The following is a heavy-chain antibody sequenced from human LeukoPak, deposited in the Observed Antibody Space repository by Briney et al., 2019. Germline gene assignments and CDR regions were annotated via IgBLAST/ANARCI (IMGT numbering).Heavy chain of an antibody. D-gene: IGHD3-16*02. CDR2: IKQDGSEK. J-gene: IGHJ4*02. CDR3: ARGALSYDYVWGSYRQTKYFDY. V-gene: IGHV3-7*01. Sequence: PGGSLRLSCAASGFTFSSYWMSWVRQAPGKGLEWVANIKQDGSEKYYVDSVKGRFTISGDNAKNSLYLQMNSLRAEDTAVYYCARGALSYDYVWGSYRQTKYFDYWGQGTLVTVSS. CDR1: GFTFSSYW.